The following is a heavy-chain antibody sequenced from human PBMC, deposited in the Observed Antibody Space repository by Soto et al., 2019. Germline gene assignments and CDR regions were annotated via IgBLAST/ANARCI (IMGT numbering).Heavy chain of an antibody. V-gene: IGHV5-10-1*01. J-gene: IGHJ6*02. D-gene: IGHD3-10*01. CDR3: ASSSGDTRGYYYGMDV. Sequence: GESLKISCKGSGYSFTSYWISWVRQMPGKGLEWMGRIDPSDSYTNYSPSFQGHVTISADKSISTAYLQWSSLKASDTAMYYCASSSGDTRGYYYGMDVWGQGTTVTVSS. CDR1: GYSFTSYW. CDR2: IDPSDSYT.